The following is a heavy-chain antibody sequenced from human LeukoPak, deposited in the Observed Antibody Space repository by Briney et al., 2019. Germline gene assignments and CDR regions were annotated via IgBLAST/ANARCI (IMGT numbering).Heavy chain of an antibody. CDR2: IKFDGNEK. Sequence: GGSLRLSCTASGFSFSRYWLSWVRQAPGKGLEWVANIKFDGNEKYCVDSVKGRFTISRDNAKNSLYLQMNSLRAEDTAIYYCARLDEAFDNWGQGTLVTVSS. V-gene: IGHV3-7*01. CDR1: GFSFSRYW. D-gene: IGHD5-24*01. CDR3: ARLDEAFDN. J-gene: IGHJ4*02.